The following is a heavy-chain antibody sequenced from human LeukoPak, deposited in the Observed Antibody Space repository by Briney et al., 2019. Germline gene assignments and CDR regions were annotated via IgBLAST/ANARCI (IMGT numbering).Heavy chain of an antibody. CDR1: GGSFSGYY. CDR2: INHSGST. V-gene: IGHV4-34*01. J-gene: IGHJ6*03. D-gene: IGHD2-21*02. Sequence: PSETLSLTCAVYGGSFSGYYWSWIRHPPGKGLEWIGEINHSGSTNYNPSLKSRVTISVDTSKNQFSLKLRSVAAADTAVYYCARIKCGGDCRGYYYYYHMDVWGKGTTVTISS. CDR3: ARIKCGGDCRGYYYYYHMDV.